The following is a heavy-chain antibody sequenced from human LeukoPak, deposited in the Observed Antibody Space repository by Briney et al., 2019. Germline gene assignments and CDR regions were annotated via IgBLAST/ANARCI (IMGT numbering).Heavy chain of an antibody. J-gene: IGHJ4*02. CDR3: ARGPYYRGSYRGFDY. CDR2: IGIDSGNT. V-gene: IGHV3-48*01. D-gene: IGHD1-26*01. CDR1: GFTFSDYS. Sequence: PGGSLRLSCAASGFTFSDYSMNWVRQAPGKGLEWISYIGIDSGNTNYADSVKGRFTISRDNSKNTLFLQMETLRLEDTAVYYCARGPYYRGSYRGFDYWGQGTLVTVSS.